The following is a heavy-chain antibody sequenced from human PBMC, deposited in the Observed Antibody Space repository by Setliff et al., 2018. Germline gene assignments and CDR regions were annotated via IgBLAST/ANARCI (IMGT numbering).Heavy chain of an antibody. CDR3: VGRDFSGGDS. CDR2: IYNTGTT. D-gene: IGHD6-25*01. Sequence: SEPLSLTCIVAGDSISNSDYYWGWIRQPPGKGLEWIGRIYNTGTTNYNPSLKSRVTISISADTSNKSFSLNLFSVTAADTAVYYCVGRDFSGGDSWGHGTLVTVSS. CDR1: GDSISNSDYY. V-gene: IGHV4-39*02. J-gene: IGHJ5*01.